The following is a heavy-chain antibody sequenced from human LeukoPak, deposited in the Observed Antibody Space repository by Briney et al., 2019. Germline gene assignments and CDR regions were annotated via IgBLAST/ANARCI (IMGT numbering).Heavy chain of an antibody. CDR3: ARVPLYYYYIDV. CDR2: INPNSGGT. Sequence: ASVNVSFTSSGYTFTIYYMHWVRQARGQGREGMGWINPNSGGTNYAQKFQGRVTMTRDTSIRTAYMELSRLRSDDTAVYYCARVPLYYYYIDVWGKGTTVTVSS. CDR1: GYTFTIYY. J-gene: IGHJ6*03. V-gene: IGHV1-2*02.